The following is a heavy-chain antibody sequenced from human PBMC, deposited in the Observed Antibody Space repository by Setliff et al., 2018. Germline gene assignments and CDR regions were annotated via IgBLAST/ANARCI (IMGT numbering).Heavy chain of an antibody. J-gene: IGHJ4*02. CDR2: INPNSGGT. D-gene: IGHD3-10*01. CDR1: RYTFSSYY. V-gene: IGHV1-2*02. Sequence: PSVKVSCKSSRYTFSSYYIHWMRQAPGQGLEWVGWINPNSGGTVYAQKLQGRVTLTRDTSISTAYMELSGLSSDDTAMCYCLFWLAESASDFWGQGTPVTVSS. CDR3: LFWLAESASDF.